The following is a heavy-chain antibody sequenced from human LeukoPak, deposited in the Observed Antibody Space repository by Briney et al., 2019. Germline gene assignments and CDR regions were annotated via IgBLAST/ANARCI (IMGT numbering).Heavy chain of an antibody. CDR1: GFSLSTRGVG. J-gene: IGHJ3*02. V-gene: IGHV2-5*01. CDR3: ARSHYYGSVYDAFDI. Sequence: SGPTLVKPTQTLTLTCTFSGFSLSTRGVGVGWIRQPPGKALEWLALIYWNDDKRYSPSLKSRLTITKDTSKNQVVLTMTNMDPVDTATYYCARSHYYGSVYDAFDIWGQGTMVTVSS. CDR2: IYWNDDK. D-gene: IGHD3-10*01.